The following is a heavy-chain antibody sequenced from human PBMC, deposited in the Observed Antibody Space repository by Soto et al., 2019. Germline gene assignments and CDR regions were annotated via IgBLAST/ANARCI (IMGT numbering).Heavy chain of an antibody. V-gene: IGHV4-30-4*01. CDR3: ARVTDDYIWGSYSFNWFDP. CDR2: IYYSGST. Sequence: SETLSLTCTVSGGSISSCDYYWSWIRQPPGKGLEWIGYIYYSGSTYYNPSLKSRVTISVDTSKNQFSLKLSSVTAADTAVYYCARVTDDYIWGSYSFNWFDPWGQGTLVSVSS. J-gene: IGHJ5*02. D-gene: IGHD3-16*01. CDR1: GGSISSCDYY.